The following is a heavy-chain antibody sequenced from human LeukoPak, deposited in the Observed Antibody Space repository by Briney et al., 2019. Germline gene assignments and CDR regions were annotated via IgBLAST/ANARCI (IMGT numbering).Heavy chain of an antibody. CDR1: PFTFSNSR. CDR2: IKPDGSEK. J-gene: IGHJ4*02. V-gene: IGHV3-7*01. Sequence: GGSLRLSCAASPFTFSNSRMNWVRQAPGKGLEWVATIKPDGSEKYYVDSVKGRFTISRDNAKNSVYLQMSSLRAEDTAVYYCAAAHYFDYWGQGTLVTVSS. CDR3: AAAHYFDY.